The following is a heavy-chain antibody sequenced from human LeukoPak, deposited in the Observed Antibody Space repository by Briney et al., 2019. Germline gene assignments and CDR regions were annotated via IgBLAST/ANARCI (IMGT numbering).Heavy chain of an antibody. CDR2: IYYSGST. D-gene: IGHD4-17*01. V-gene: IGHV4-39*01. CDR1: GGSISSSSYY. Sequence: PSETLSLTCTVSGGSISSSSYYWGWIRQPPGKGLEWIGSIYYSGSTYYNPSLKSRVTISVDTSKNQFPLKLSSVTAADTAVYYCARASTDGIDYWGQGTLVTVSS. CDR3: ARASTDGIDY. J-gene: IGHJ4*02.